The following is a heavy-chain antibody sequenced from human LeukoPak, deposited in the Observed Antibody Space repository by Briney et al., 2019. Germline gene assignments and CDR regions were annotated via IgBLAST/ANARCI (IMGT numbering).Heavy chain of an antibody. CDR1: EYTFTGYY. D-gene: IGHD3-22*01. CDR3: ARQITMIVVNWFDP. Sequence: ASVKVSCKASEYTFTGYYMHWVRQAPGQGLEWMGWINPNSGGTNYAQKFQGRVTMTRDTSISTAYMELSRLRSDDTAVYYCARQITMIVVNWFDPWGQGTLVTVSS. J-gene: IGHJ5*02. CDR2: INPNSGGT. V-gene: IGHV1-2*02.